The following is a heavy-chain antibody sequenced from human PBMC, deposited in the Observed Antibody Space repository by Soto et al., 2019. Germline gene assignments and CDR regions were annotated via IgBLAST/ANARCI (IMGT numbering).Heavy chain of an antibody. D-gene: IGHD2-2*01. CDR3: ARDGGRGCSSTSCYSGNDY. CDR2: ISSSSSTI. V-gene: IGHV3-48*01. J-gene: IGHJ4*02. CDR1: GFTFSSYS. Sequence: GGSLRLSCAASGFTFSSYSMNWVRQAPGKGLEWVSYISSSSSTIYYADSVKGRFTISRDNAKNSLYLQMNSLRAEDTAVYYCARDGGRGCSSTSCYSGNDYWGQGTLVTVSS.